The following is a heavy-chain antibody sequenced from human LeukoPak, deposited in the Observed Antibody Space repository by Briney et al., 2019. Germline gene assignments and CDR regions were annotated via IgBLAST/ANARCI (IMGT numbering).Heavy chain of an antibody. D-gene: IGHD3-3*01. J-gene: IGHJ4*02. CDR3: ARYYDFWSGYYQFDY. Sequence: GASVKVSCKASGYTFTSYGISWVRQAPGQGLEWMGWTSAYNGNTNYAQKLQGRATMTTDTSTSTAYMELRSLRSDDTAVYYCARYYDFWSGYYQFDYWGQGTLVTVSS. CDR2: TSAYNGNT. CDR1: GYTFTSYG. V-gene: IGHV1-18*01.